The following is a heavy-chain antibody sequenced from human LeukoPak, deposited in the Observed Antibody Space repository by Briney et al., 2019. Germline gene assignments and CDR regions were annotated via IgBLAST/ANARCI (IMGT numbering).Heavy chain of an antibody. CDR2: INHSGST. J-gene: IGHJ4*02. CDR3: ARVANKGIAVAGTRARGYFDY. V-gene: IGHV4-34*01. D-gene: IGHD6-19*01. CDR1: GGSFSGYY. Sequence: SETLSLTCAVYGGSFSGYYWSWIRQPPGKGLEWIGEINHSGSTNYNPSLKSRVTISVDTSKNQFSLKLGSVTAADTAVYYCARVANKGIAVAGTRARGYFDYWGQGTLVTVSS.